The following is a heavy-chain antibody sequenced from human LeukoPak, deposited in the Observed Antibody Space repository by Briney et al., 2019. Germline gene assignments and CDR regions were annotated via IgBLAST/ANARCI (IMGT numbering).Heavy chain of an antibody. CDR2: ISSSGSTI. CDR1: GFTFSSYE. J-gene: IGHJ4*02. V-gene: IGHV3-48*03. Sequence: LPGGSLRLSCAASGFTFSSYEMNWVRQAPGKGLEWVSYISSSGSTIYYADSVKGRFTISRDNAKNSLYLQMNSLRAEDTAVYYCARGVGSSSNYFDYWGQGTLVTVSS. CDR3: ARGVGSSSNYFDY. D-gene: IGHD6-6*01.